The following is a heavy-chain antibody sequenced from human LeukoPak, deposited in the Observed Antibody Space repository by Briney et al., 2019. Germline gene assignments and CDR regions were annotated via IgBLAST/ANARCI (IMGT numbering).Heavy chain of an antibody. Sequence: GGSLRLSCAASGFTFSSYSMNWVRQAPGKGVEWVSAISGSGGSTYYADSVKGRFTISRDNSKNTLYLQMNSLRAEDTAVYYCAKDTGYSYGYSFFDYWGQGTVVTVSS. V-gene: IGHV3-23*01. CDR2: ISGSGGST. CDR3: AKDTGYSYGYSFFDY. CDR1: GFTFSSYS. D-gene: IGHD5-18*01. J-gene: IGHJ4*02.